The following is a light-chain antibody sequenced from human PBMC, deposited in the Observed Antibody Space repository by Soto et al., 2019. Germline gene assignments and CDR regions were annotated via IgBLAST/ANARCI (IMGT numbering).Light chain of an antibody. CDR2: GAS. CDR3: QQDYNLPET. V-gene: IGKV3D-7*01. CDR1: ENVRTF. J-gene: IGKJ1*01. Sequence: EVVLTQSPATLSLSPGERATLSCRASENVRTFVDWYQQKPGQAPRLLIYGASNRATGIPARFSGSGSGTDFTLTISSLQPEDFAVYYCQQDYNLPETFGHGTKVDIK.